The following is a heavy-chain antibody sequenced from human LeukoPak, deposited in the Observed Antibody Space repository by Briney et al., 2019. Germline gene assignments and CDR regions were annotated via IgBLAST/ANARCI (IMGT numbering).Heavy chain of an antibody. D-gene: IGHD2-21*01. CDR3: ARDLTCCGGDCF. Sequence: GRSLRLSCAASGFTFSRYWMTWVRQAPGKGLEYVANINQAGSEKYYVDSVRGRFTISRDNAKNSLYLQMNSLRAEDTAVYYCARDLTCCGGDCFWGQGTLVTVSS. CDR1: GFTFSRYW. V-gene: IGHV3-7*01. CDR2: INQAGSEK. J-gene: IGHJ4*02.